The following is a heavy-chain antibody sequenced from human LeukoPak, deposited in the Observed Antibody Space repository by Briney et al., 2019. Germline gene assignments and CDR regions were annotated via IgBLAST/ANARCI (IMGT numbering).Heavy chain of an antibody. J-gene: IGHJ4*02. Sequence: KPSGTLSLTCTVSGGSVSSGSYYWNWIRQPPGKGLEWIGYIYYSGSTNYNPSLKSRVTISVDTSKNQFSLKLSSVTAADTAVYYCAGTTTGWAYYFDYWGQGTLVTVSS. CDR1: GGSVSSGSYY. D-gene: IGHD4-11*01. CDR2: IYYSGST. CDR3: AGTTTGWAYYFDY. V-gene: IGHV4-61*01.